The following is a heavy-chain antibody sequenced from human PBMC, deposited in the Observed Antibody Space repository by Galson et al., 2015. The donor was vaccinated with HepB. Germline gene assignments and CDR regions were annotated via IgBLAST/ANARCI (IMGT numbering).Heavy chain of an antibody. J-gene: IGHJ2*01. CDR1: GSIFSSYG. V-gene: IGHV3-23*01. Sequence: SLRLSCAASGSIFSSYGLSWVRQAPGKGLEWVSTISGSGGSTYFADSVKGRFSISRDNSKNTLFLQMSSLSAEDTAVYYCAKHYGNPSGSFELWGRGTLVTVSS. D-gene: IGHD3-10*01. CDR3: AKHYGNPSGSFEL. CDR2: ISGSGGST.